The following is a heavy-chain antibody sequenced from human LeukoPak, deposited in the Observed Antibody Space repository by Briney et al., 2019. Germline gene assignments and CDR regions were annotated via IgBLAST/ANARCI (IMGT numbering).Heavy chain of an antibody. CDR2: ISYDGSNK. D-gene: IGHD3-22*01. J-gene: IGHJ4*02. CDR1: GFTFSSCG. V-gene: IGHV3-30*18. CDR3: AKTYYYDSSGFDY. Sequence: PGGSLRLSCAASGFTFSSCGMHWVRQAPGKGLEWVAVISYDGSNKYYADSVKGRFTISRDNSKNTLYLQMNSLRAEDTAVYYCAKTYYYDSSGFDYWGQGTLVTVSS.